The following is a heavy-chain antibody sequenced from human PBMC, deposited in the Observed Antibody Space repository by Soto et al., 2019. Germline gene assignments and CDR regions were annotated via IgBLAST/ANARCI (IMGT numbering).Heavy chain of an antibody. Sequence: GASVKVSCKASGYTFTSYGISWVRQAPGQGLEWMGWISAYNGNTNYAQRLQGRVTMTTDTSTSTAYMELRSLRSDDTAVYYCARGLVATIQRLGFDPWGQGTLVTVSS. CDR2: ISAYNGNT. V-gene: IGHV1-18*01. D-gene: IGHD5-12*01. CDR1: GYTFTSYG. J-gene: IGHJ5*02. CDR3: ARGLVATIQRLGFDP.